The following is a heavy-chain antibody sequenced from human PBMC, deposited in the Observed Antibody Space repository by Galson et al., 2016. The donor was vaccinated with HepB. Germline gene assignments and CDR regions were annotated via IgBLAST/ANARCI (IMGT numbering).Heavy chain of an antibody. Sequence: QSGAEVKKPGESLRLSCQGSRHTFANYWIGWVRQMPGKGLEWMGIIYPSDSDTRYSPSFQGQVTISADKSINTAYLQWSSLKASDTAIYYCARTLDNFLAGDYYYGLAVWGQGTTVIVSS. D-gene: IGHD3-3*01. CDR3: ARTLDNFLAGDYYYGLAV. CDR2: IYPSDSDT. V-gene: IGHV5-51*01. J-gene: IGHJ6*02. CDR1: RHTFANYW.